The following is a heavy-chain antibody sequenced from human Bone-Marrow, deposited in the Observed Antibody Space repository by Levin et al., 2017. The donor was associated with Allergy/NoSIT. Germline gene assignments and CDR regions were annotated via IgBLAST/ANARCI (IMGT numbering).Heavy chain of an antibody. V-gene: IGHV1-18*04. D-gene: IGHD1-26*01. Sequence: GESLKISCRTSGYGFSSYGINWVRQAPGQGPEWMAWISVNSGNTNYAEKFQNRVVVTTDTPMRTAYLDLRNLTPDDTATYYCARDPNHWERGEYFHHWGQGTPVIVST. CDR2: ISVNSGNT. CDR3: ARDPNHWERGEYFHH. J-gene: IGHJ1*01. CDR1: GYGFSSYG.